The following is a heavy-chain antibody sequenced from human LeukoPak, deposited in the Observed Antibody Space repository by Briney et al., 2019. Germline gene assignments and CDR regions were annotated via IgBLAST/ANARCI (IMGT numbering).Heavy chain of an antibody. D-gene: IGHD3-3*01. V-gene: IGHV4-34*01. Sequence: ASETLSLTCAVYGGSFSGYYWSWIRQPPGKVLEWIGEINHSGSTNYNPALKSRVTISVDTSKNQFSLKLSSVTAADTAVYYCARGRGDFWSGYWYYYYYYMDVWGKGTTVTVSS. CDR3: ARGRGDFWSGYWYYYYYYMDV. J-gene: IGHJ6*03. CDR2: INHSGST. CDR1: GGSFSGYY.